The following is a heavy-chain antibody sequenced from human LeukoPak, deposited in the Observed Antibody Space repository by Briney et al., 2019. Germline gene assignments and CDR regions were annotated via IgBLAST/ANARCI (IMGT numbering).Heavy chain of an antibody. CDR1: GYSFTSHW. CDR2: IDPGDSDT. CDR3: ARSSASCHFGMDV. D-gene: IGHD3-10*01. V-gene: IGHV5-51*01. J-gene: IGHJ6*04. Sequence: GESLKISCKGSGYSFTSHWIGWVRQMPGKGLEWMGIIDPGDSDTRYSPSFQGQVTISADKSISTAYLQWSSLKASDTAMYYCARSSASCHFGMDVWGKGTTVTVSS.